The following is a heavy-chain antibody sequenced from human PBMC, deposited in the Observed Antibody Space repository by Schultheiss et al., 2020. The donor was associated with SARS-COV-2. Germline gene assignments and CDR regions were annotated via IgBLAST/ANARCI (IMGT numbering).Heavy chain of an antibody. CDR1: GFTFSSYG. CDR3: ARGQAPGGTYYDILTGYYKWYYYYGMDV. J-gene: IGHJ6*02. V-gene: IGHV3-23*01. D-gene: IGHD3-9*01. Sequence: GGSLRLSCAASGFTFSSYGMHWVRQAPGKGLEWVSAISGSGGSTYYADSVKGRFTISRDISKNTLYLQMNSLRAEDTAVYYCARGQAPGGTYYDILTGYYKWYYYYGMDVWGQGTTVTVSS. CDR2: ISGSGGST.